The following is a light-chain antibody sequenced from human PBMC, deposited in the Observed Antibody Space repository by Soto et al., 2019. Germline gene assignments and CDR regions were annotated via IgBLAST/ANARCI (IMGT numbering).Light chain of an antibody. CDR2: DAS. V-gene: IGKV1-5*01. CDR3: QQYNSRT. CDR1: QTISSW. Sequence: DIQMTQSPSTLSASVGDTVTTTCRASQTISSWLAWYQQKPGKAPKLLIYDASSLESGVPSRFSGSGSGTEFTLTISSLQPDDFATYYCQQYNSRTFGQGTKVDIK. J-gene: IGKJ1*01.